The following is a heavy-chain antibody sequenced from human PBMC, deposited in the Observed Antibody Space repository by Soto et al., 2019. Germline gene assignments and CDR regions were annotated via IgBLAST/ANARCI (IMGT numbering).Heavy chain of an antibody. V-gene: IGHV1-2*02. CDR2: INPNSGGT. D-gene: IGHD1-26*01. Sequence: GASVKVSCKASGYTFTGYYMHWVRQAPGQGLEWMGWINPNSGGTNYAQKFQGRVTMTRDTSISTAYMELSRLRSDDTAVYYCAGVDGGSYSRPFDYWGQGXLVT. J-gene: IGHJ4*02. CDR1: GYTFTGYY. CDR3: AGVDGGSYSRPFDY.